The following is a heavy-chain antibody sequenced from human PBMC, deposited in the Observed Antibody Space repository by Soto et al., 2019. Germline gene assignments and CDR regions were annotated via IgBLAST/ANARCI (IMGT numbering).Heavy chain of an antibody. CDR3: AIVAIPRLEVHVFEI. CDR1: GFTFDDYA. D-gene: IGHD2-21*01. V-gene: IGHV3-9*01. Sequence: DVQLVDSGGGLVQPGRSLRLSCVASGFTFDDYAMHWVRQAPGKGLEWVSGISWNSGSIGYVDSVKGRFTISRDNANIALYLQMNNLRAEDTALYYFAIVAIPRLEVHVFEIWGQGTMVTVSS. CDR2: ISWNSGSI. J-gene: IGHJ3*02.